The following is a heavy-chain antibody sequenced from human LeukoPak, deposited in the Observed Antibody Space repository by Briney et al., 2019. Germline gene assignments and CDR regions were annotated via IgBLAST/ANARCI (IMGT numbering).Heavy chain of an antibody. V-gene: IGHV3-33*01. CDR1: GFTFSNYG. J-gene: IGHJ4*02. D-gene: IGHD3-16*01. CDR3: ARAVGPFDY. Sequence: PGRSLRLSCAASGFTFSNYGMHWVRQAPGKGLEWVAAIWPDGSYKYYADSVKGRFTISRDNSKNTVYLQMNTLRDEDTAVYYCARAVGPFDYWGQGTLVTVSS. CDR2: IWPDGSYK.